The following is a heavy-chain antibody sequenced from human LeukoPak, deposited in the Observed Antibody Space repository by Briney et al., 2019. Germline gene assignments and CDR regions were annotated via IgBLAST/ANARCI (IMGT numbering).Heavy chain of an antibody. J-gene: IGHJ4*02. V-gene: IGHV1-2*02. CDR2: INPNSGGT. CDR3: AREGSSSWYGGIDY. D-gene: IGHD6-13*01. Sequence: GASVKVSCTASGYTFTGYYMHWVRQAPGQGLEWMGWINPNSGGTNYAQKFQGRVTMTRDTSISTAYMELSRLRSDDTAVYYCAREGSSSWYGGIDYWGQGTLVTVSS. CDR1: GYTFTGYY.